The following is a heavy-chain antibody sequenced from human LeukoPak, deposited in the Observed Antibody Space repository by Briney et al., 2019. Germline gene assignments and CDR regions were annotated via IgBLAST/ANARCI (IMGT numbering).Heavy chain of an antibody. CDR1: GFTFSSYW. CDR3: ARVSPDTVTTLQYFDY. CDR2: INSDGSST. D-gene: IGHD4-17*01. V-gene: IGHV3-74*01. J-gene: IGHJ4*02. Sequence: GGSLRLSCAASGFTFSSYWMHWVRQAPGKGLVWVSRINSDGSSTSYADSVKGRFTISRDNAKNTLYLQMNSLRAEDTTVYYCARVSPDTVTTLQYFDYWGQGTLVTVSS.